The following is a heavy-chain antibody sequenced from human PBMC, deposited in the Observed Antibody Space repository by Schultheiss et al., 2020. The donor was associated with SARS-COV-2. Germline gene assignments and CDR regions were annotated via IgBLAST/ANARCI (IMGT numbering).Heavy chain of an antibody. Sequence: SETLSLTCAVYGGSFSGYYWTWIRQPPGKGLEWIGSAHHTGRTYYNPSLKSRVTISVDTSKNQFSLKLSSVTAADTAVYYCARMSLPGYVNVPFDPWGQGTLVTVSS. CDR3: ARMSLPGYVNVPFDP. V-gene: IGHV4-34*01. J-gene: IGHJ5*02. CDR2: AHHTGRT. CDR1: GGSFSGYY. D-gene: IGHD5-12*01.